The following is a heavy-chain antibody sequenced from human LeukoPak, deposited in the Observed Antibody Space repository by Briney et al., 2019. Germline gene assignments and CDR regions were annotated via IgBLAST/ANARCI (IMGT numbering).Heavy chain of an antibody. Sequence: GGSLRLSCAASGFTFSSYAMNWDRQAPGKGLEWVALISYDGSNKNYADSVKGRFTISRDNSKSTLSLQVSSLRTEDTAVYYCAKDRYSYAFEYSDSWGQGTLVTVSS. CDR1: GFTFSSYA. V-gene: IGHV3-30-3*01. D-gene: IGHD5-18*01. CDR3: AKDRYSYAFEYSDS. J-gene: IGHJ4*02. CDR2: ISYDGSNK.